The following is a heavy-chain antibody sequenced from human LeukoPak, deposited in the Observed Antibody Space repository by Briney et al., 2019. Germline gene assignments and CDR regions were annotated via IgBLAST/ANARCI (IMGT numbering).Heavy chain of an antibody. Sequence: ASVKVSCKASGYAFTGYYMHWVRQAPGQGLEWMGWINPNSGGTNYAQKFQGRVTMTRDTSISTAYMELSRLRSDDTAVYYYARGYYDSSGYPVDDYWGQGTLVTVSS. CDR1: GYAFTGYY. CDR2: INPNSGGT. J-gene: IGHJ4*02. D-gene: IGHD3-22*01. CDR3: ARGYYDSSGYPVDDY. V-gene: IGHV1-2*02.